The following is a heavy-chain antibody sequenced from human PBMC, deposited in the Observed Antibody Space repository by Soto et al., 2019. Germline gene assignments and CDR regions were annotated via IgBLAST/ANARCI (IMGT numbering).Heavy chain of an antibody. CDR1: GFSLSNKGMG. CDR2: IYWDDDK. J-gene: IGHJ6*02. Sequence: RPALVNARQTLTLACRFSGFSLSNKGMGVVWIRQPPGKALEWLALIYWDDDKRYSPSLKSRLTITKDTSKNQVVLTMTNMDPVDTATYYCAHIGPTAHYYCYYVMAFWVHRTTVTVSS. CDR3: AHIGPTAHYYCYYVMAF. V-gene: IGHV2-5*02.